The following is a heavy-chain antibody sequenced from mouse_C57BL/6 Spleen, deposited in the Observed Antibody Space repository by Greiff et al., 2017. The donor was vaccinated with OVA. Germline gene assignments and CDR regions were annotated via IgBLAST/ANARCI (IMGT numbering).Heavy chain of an antibody. D-gene: IGHD1-1*01. CDR2: IYPGDGDT. Sequence: VQLQQSGPELVKPGASVKISCTASGYAFSSSWMNWVKQRPGKGLEWIGRIYPGDGDTKYNGKLTGKATLTADISSSTAYWQLSSLTSEDSAVYFCARRITTVVATLDYWGQGTTLTVSS. CDR1: GYAFSSSW. V-gene: IGHV1-82*01. J-gene: IGHJ2*01. CDR3: ARRITTVVATLDY.